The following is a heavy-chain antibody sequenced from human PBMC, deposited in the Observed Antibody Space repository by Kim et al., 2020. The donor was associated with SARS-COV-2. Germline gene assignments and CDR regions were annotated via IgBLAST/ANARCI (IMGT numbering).Heavy chain of an antibody. CDR1: GFAFGAYA. CDR2: VNNNNNP. D-gene: IGHD6-19*01. V-gene: IGHV3-23*01. J-gene: IGHJ5*02. CDR3: AKDHPSGGWPAFDS. Sequence: GGSLRLSCVTSGFAFGAYALSCVRQAPGGGLEWVASVNNNNNPYYADFVKGRFTVSRDYSQNTLLLQMDRLRAEDTALYYCAKDHPSGGWPAFDSWGQG.